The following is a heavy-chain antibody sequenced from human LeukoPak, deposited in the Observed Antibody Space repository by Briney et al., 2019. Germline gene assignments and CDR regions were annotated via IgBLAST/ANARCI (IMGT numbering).Heavy chain of an antibody. CDR2: IRYDGSNK. J-gene: IGHJ6*03. Sequence: GGSLRLSCAASGFTFSSYGMHWVRQAPGKGLEWVAFIRYDGSNKYYADSVKGRFTISRDNSKNTLYLQMNSLRAEDTAVYYCAKGLGPGGTYYYYYMDVWGKGTTVTVSS. V-gene: IGHV3-30*02. D-gene: IGHD1-1*01. CDR1: GFTFSSYG. CDR3: AKGLGPGGTYYYYYMDV.